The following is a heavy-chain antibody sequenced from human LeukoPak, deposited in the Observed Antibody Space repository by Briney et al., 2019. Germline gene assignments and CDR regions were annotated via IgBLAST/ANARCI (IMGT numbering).Heavy chain of an antibody. D-gene: IGHD3-16*02. CDR1: GGSISSSSYY. V-gene: IGHV4-39*07. J-gene: IGHJ4*02. CDR2: IYYSGST. Sequence: SSETLSLTCTVSGGSISSSSYYWGWIRQPPGKGLEWIGSIYYSGSTYYNPSLKSRVTISVDTSKNQFSLKLSSVTAADTAVYYCARGSYDYVWGSYRLFDYWGQGTLVTVSS. CDR3: ARGSYDYVWGSYRLFDY.